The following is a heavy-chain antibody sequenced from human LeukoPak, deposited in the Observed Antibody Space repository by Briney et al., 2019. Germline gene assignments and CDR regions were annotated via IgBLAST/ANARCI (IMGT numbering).Heavy chain of an antibody. D-gene: IGHD6-13*01. J-gene: IGHJ6*02. Sequence: PSETLSLTCTVSGGSISSGSYYWSWIRQPPGKGLEWIGYIYYSGSTNYNPSLKSRVTISVDTSKNQFSLKLSSVTAADTAVYYCARDYALIAAAGTHYYYGMDVWGQGTTVTVSS. CDR2: IYYSGST. CDR1: GGSISSGSYY. CDR3: ARDYALIAAAGTHYYYGMDV. V-gene: IGHV4-61*01.